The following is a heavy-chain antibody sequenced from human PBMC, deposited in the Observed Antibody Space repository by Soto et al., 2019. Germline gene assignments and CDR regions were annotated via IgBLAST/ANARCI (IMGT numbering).Heavy chain of an antibody. J-gene: IGHJ6*02. V-gene: IGHV3-23*01. D-gene: IGHD3-9*01. Sequence: PGGSLRLSCSASEFAFTRAAMTWVRPAPGKGLEWVSTISHRGGSTFYADSVKGRFTISRDTSRNTLYLQMNSLGDEDTAVYYCAKGLGILTGHSVYYYFGLDVWGLGTTVTVS. CDR1: EFAFTRAA. CDR3: AKGLGILTGHSVYYYFGLDV. CDR2: ISHRGGST.